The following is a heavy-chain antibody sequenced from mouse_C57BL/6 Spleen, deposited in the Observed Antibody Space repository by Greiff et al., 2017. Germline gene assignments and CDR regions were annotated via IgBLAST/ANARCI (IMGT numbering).Heavy chain of an antibody. CDR1: GFTFSDYY. Sequence: EVMLVESEGGLVQPGSSMKLSCTASGFTFSDYYMAWVRQVPEKGLEWVANINSDGSSTYYLDSLKSRFIISRDNAKNILYLQMSSLKSEDTATYYCARDGNYFDYWGQGTTLTVSS. CDR3: ARDGNYFDY. CDR2: INSDGSST. J-gene: IGHJ2*01. V-gene: IGHV5-16*01. D-gene: IGHD1-1*02.